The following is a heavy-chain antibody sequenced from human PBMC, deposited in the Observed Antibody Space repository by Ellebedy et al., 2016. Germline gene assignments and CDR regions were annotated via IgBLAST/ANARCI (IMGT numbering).Heavy chain of an antibody. D-gene: IGHD1-14*01. CDR1: GFTLRNYW. V-gene: IGHV3-7*01. J-gene: IGHJ3*02. CDR3: ARTGPYAFDI. CDR2: VKQDGSEK. Sequence: GESLKISXAASGFTLRNYWMSWVRQAPGKGLEWVANVKQDGSEKYYVDSVKGRSTISRDIAKNSLYLQMNSLRAEDTAVYYCARTGPYAFDIWGQGTMVTVSS.